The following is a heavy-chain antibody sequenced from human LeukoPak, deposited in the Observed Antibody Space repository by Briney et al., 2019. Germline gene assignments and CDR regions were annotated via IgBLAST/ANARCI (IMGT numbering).Heavy chain of an antibody. Sequence: GGSLRLSCAASGFTFTTYGMHWVRQAPGKGLEWVAFIRYDGSNEYYADSVKGRFTISRDNAKNLAYLQINSLRVEDTAVYYCAAISYLAFDIWGQGTMVTVSS. CDR3: AAISYLAFDI. CDR1: GFTFTTYG. J-gene: IGHJ3*02. D-gene: IGHD2/OR15-2a*01. CDR2: IRYDGSNE. V-gene: IGHV3-30*02.